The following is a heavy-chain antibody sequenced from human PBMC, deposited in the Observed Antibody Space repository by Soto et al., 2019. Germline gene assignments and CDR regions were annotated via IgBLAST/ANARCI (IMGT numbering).Heavy chain of an antibody. Sequence: SGPTLVNPTEALTLTCTFSGFSLNSNEMRVTWIRQPPGKALEWLARLDWDGEKFYSSSLRTRLTISKDSSKNQVVLTMTNMDPVDTATYYCARTTHTGTDYWGQGFLVTVSS. CDR1: GFSLNSNEMR. CDR3: ARTTHTGTDY. J-gene: IGHJ4*02. V-gene: IGHV2-70*04. D-gene: IGHD1-1*01. CDR2: LDWDGEK.